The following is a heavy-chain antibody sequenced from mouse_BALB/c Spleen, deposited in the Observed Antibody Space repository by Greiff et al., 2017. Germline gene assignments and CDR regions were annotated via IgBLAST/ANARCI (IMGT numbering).Heavy chain of an antibody. D-gene: IGHD2-4*01. CDR1: GFSLTGYG. Sequence: VHLVESGPGLVAPSQSLSITCTVSGFSLTGYGVNWVRQPPGKGLEWLGMIWGDGSTDYNSALKSRLSISKDNSKSQVFLKMNSLQTDDTARYYCARSTMITTEDLYYAMDYWGQGTSVTVSS. CDR2: IWGDGST. CDR3: ARSTMITTEDLYYAMDY. J-gene: IGHJ4*01. V-gene: IGHV2-6-7*01.